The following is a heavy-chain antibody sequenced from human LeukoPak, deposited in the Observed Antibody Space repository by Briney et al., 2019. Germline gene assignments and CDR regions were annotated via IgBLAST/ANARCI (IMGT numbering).Heavy chain of an antibody. CDR3: ARTYYDILTGYNPYFDY. CDR1: GFTFSSYW. D-gene: IGHD3-9*01. V-gene: IGHV3-74*01. CDR2: INIDGSST. Sequence: GGSLRLSCAASGFTFSSYWMHWVRQAPGKGLVWVSRINIDGSSTSYADSVKGRFPILRDNAKNTVYLQMNSLRAEDTAVYYCARTYYDILTGYNPYFDYWGQGTLVTVSS. J-gene: IGHJ4*02.